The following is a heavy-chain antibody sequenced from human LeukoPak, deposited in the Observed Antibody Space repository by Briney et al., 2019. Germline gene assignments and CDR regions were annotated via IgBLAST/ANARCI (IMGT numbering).Heavy chain of an antibody. J-gene: IGHJ5*02. CDR3: ARQYYYDSSGPTIWFDP. CDR1: GGSISSSSYY. CDR2: TYYSGST. Sequence: PSETLSLTCTVSGGSISSSSYYWGWIRQPPGKGLEWIGNTYYSGSTYYNPSLKSRVTISVDTSKNQFSLKLSSVTAADTAVYYCARQYYYDSSGPTIWFDPWGQGTLVTVSS. D-gene: IGHD3-22*01. V-gene: IGHV4-39*01.